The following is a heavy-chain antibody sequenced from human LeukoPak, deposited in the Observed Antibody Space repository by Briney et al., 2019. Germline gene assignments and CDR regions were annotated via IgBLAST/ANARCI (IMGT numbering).Heavy chain of an antibody. CDR2: IKQDGSEK. CDR3: ARDRVWFGEPNGEFDY. D-gene: IGHD3-10*01. V-gene: IGHV3-7*01. CDR1: GFTFSSYW. J-gene: IGHJ4*02. Sequence: SGGSLRLSCEASGFTFSSYWMSWVRQAPGKGLEWVANIKQDGSEKKYLDSVKGRFTISRDNAKNSMYLQMNSLRAEDTAVYYCARDRVWFGEPNGEFDYWGQGTLVTVSS.